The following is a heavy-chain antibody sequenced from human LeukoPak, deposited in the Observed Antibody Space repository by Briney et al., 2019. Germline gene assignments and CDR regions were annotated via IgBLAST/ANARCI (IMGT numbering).Heavy chain of an antibody. J-gene: IGHJ3*02. V-gene: IGHV4-39*07. CDR1: GASINSGSNY. CDR2: IYSSGST. D-gene: IGHD3-10*01. CDR3: ARSDGYGLVGI. Sequence: IPSETLSLTCRVSGASINSGSNYWGWIRQPPGKTLEWIGSIYSSGSTYYNPSLKSRVIIMIDTPKNHFSLTLSSVTAADTAVYYCARSDGYGLVGIWGQGTMVTVSS.